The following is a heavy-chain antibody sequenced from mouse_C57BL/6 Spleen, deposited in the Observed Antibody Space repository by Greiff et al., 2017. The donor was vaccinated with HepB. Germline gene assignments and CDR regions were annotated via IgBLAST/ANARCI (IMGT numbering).Heavy chain of an antibody. CDR3: ARVGIPYYYGSAYYFDY. J-gene: IGHJ2*01. CDR2: IWWDDDK. Sequence: QVTLKVSGPGILQPSQTLSLTCSFSGFSLSTFGMGVGWIRQPSGKGLEWLAHIWWDDDKYYNPALKSRLTISKDTSKNQVFLKIANVDTADTATYYCARVGIPYYYGSAYYFDYWGQGTTLTVSS. CDR1: GFSLSTFGMG. V-gene: IGHV8-8*01. D-gene: IGHD1-1*01.